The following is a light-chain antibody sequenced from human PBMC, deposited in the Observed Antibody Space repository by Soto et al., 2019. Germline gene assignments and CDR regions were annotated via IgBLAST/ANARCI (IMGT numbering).Light chain of an antibody. V-gene: IGLV2-8*01. Sequence: QSALTQPPSASGSLGQSVTISCTGTSSDVGGYNFVSWYQQRPGKAPKVLINEVDKRPSGVPDRFSGSKSGGTASLTVSGLQAEDEADYYCSSYAGNAVAYVFGSGTKLTVL. CDR2: EVD. J-gene: IGLJ1*01. CDR1: SSDVGGYNF. CDR3: SSYAGNAVAYV.